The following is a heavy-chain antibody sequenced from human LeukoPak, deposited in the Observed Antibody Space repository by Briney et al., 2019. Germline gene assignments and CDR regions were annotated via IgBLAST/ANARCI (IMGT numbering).Heavy chain of an antibody. CDR3: ARVEQQLVHRWFDP. CDR1: GFTFSDYY. CDR2: ISSSGSTI. J-gene: IGHJ5*02. D-gene: IGHD6-13*01. V-gene: IGHV3-11*04. Sequence: GESLRLSCAASGFTFSDYYMSWIRQAPGKGLEWVSYISSSGSTIYYADSVKGRFTISRDNAKNSLYLQMNSLRAEDTAVYYCARVEQQLVHRWFDPWGQGTLVTVSS.